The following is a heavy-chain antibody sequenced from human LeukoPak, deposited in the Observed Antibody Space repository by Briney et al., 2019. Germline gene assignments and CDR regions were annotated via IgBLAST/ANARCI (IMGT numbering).Heavy chain of an antibody. CDR2: INNSGST. D-gene: IGHD2-2*01. CDR3: ARGSYCSSTSCSPYYFDY. J-gene: IGHJ4*02. Sequence: PETLSPTCALYGGSFSGYYWSWIRQPPGKGLEWIGEINNSGSTNYNPSLKSRVTISVDTSKNQFSLKLSSVTAADTVVYYCARGSYCSSTSCSPYYFDYWGQGTLVTVSS. V-gene: IGHV4-34*01. CDR1: GGSFSGYY.